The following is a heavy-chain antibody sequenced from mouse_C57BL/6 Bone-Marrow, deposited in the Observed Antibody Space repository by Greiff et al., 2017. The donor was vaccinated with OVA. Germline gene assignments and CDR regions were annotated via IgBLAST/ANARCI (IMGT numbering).Heavy chain of an antibody. CDR3: AREGSSSMDY. CDR1: GYTFTSYW. CDR2: IDPSDSYT. V-gene: IGHV1-69*01. Sequence: VQLQQPGAELVMPGASVKLSCKASGYTFTSYWMHWVKQRPGQGLEWIGEIDPSDSYTNSNQKFKGKSTLTVDKSSSTSYMQLICLTSEDSAVYYCAREGSSSMDYWGQGTSVTVSS. J-gene: IGHJ4*01. D-gene: IGHD1-1*01.